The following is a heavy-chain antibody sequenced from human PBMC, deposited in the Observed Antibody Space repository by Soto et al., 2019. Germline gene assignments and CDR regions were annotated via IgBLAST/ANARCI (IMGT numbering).Heavy chain of an antibody. CDR3: ASLLAAGFGYYYYYMDV. Sequence: GGSLRLSCAASGFTFSSYSMNWVRQAPGKGLEWVSSISSSSSYIYYADSVKGRFTISRDNAKNSLYLQMNSLRAEDTAVYYCASLLAAGFGYYYYYMDVWGKGTTVTVSS. D-gene: IGHD6-13*01. CDR2: ISSSSSYI. CDR1: GFTFSSYS. J-gene: IGHJ6*03. V-gene: IGHV3-21*01.